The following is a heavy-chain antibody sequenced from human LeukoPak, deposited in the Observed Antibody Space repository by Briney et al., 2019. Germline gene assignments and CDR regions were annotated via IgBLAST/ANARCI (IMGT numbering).Heavy chain of an antibody. CDR2: ITSSIAYT. CDR3: ARGGSGSYNVSRRGGQCDY. J-gene: IGHJ4*02. CDR1: GFTSSDYY. D-gene: IGHD3-10*01. V-gene: IGHV3-11*05. Sequence: PRRSLSLSCAPSGFTSSDYYMSWIRQAPRERLEWGSYITSSIAYTTYTDSVKGRFAISRDNAKDSLYLQINSLRAEDTAVYYCARGGSGSYNVSRRGGQCDYWGQGTLVTVSS.